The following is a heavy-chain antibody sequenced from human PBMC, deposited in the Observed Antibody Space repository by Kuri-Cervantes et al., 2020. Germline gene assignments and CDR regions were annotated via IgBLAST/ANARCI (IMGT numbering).Heavy chain of an antibody. Sequence: SVKVSCKASGGTFSSYAISWVRQAPGQGLEWMGGIIPIFGTANYAQKFQGRVTITADKSTSTAYMELRSLRSDDTAVYYCARDRPDYYDSSDPRTATYNWFDPWGQGTLVTVSS. D-gene: IGHD3-22*01. CDR1: GGTFSSYA. V-gene: IGHV1-69*06. J-gene: IGHJ5*02. CDR2: IIPIFGTA. CDR3: ARDRPDYYDSSDPRTATYNWFDP.